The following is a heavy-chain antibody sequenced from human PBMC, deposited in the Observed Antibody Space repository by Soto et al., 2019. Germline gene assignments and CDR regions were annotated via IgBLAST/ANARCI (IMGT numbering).Heavy chain of an antibody. V-gene: IGHV4-30-4*01. CDR1: GVSITSSDYY. D-gene: IGHD2-15*01. CDR3: ARDYLAYGGNAFAT. J-gene: IGHJ1*01. Sequence: SETLSLTCTVSGVSITSSDYYWGWIRQSPWKGLEWIGYIYYSESAHYNPTLKSRTAISIDRSKNQLSLKLSSVTAADTAVYYCARDYLAYGGNAFATWGQGXLVTVSS. CDR2: IYYSESA.